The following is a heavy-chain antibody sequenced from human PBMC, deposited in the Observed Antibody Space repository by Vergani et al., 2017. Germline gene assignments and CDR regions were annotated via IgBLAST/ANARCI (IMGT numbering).Heavy chain of an antibody. CDR3: TTEISGAGPYFDY. CDR1: GGSISSGGYY. V-gene: IGHV3-15*01. Sequence: VQLQESGPGLVKPSQTLSLTCTVSGGSISSGGYYWSWIRQHPGKGLEWVGRIKSKTDGGTTDYAAPVKGRFTISRDDSKNTLYLQMNSLKTEDTAVYYCTTEISGAGPYFDYWGQGTLVTVSS. J-gene: IGHJ4*02. D-gene: IGHD6-25*01. CDR2: IKSKTDGGTT.